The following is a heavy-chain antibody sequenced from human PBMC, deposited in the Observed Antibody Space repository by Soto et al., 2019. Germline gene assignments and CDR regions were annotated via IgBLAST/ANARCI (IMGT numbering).Heavy chain of an antibody. J-gene: IGHJ4*02. Sequence: QVQLVQSGAEVKKPGASVKVSCKTPGNFCSKYGISWVRQAPGQGLEWMGWINGNTGSTNYAQKFRGRVTMTTATSTGMVYMELSSLTSDDTAIYYCGRDGDQWDQRYLDYWGQGTLVSV. V-gene: IGHV1-18*01. D-gene: IGHD1-26*01. CDR2: INGNTGST. CDR3: GRDGDQWDQRYLDY. CDR1: GNFCSKYG.